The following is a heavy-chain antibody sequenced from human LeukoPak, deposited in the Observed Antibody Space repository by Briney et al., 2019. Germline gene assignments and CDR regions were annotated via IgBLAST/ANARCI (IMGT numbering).Heavy chain of an antibody. CDR2: FDPEEAKT. Sequence: ASIKVSCKVSGHRLSEVSMQWVRQAPGEGLECLGGFDPEEAKTVYAQKFQGRVTMTEDSSTDTAYLELTSLRSDDTAVYYCATRSVDFWSGFVDWGQGTLVTVSS. D-gene: IGHD3-3*01. V-gene: IGHV1-24*01. CDR1: GHRLSEVS. CDR3: ATRSVDFWSGFVD. J-gene: IGHJ1*01.